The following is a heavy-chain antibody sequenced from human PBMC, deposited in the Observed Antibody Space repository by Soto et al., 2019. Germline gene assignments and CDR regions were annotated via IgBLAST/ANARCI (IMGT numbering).Heavy chain of an antibody. CDR1: GFTFGDYA. J-gene: IGHJ4*02. V-gene: IGHV3-49*03. CDR3: SRDRSGITMIRGVADY. D-gene: IGHD3-10*01. CDR2: IRSRAYSGTA. Sequence: GGSLRLSCTGSGFTFGDYAMSWFRQAPGKGLEWVGFIRSRAYSGTAEYAASVKGRFTMSRDDSKNIAYLQMNSLRTEDTAVYYCSRDRSGITMIRGVADYWGQGTLVTVPS.